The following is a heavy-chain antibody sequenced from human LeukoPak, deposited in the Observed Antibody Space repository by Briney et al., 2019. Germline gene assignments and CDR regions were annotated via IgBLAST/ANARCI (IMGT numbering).Heavy chain of an antibody. D-gene: IGHD3-3*01. CDR1: GFSFTDYL. CDR2: ISTSGTYI. Sequence: KPRRSLRLSCAVSGFSFTDYLMHWVRPAPGKGPEWVSSISTSGTYIHYADSVKGRFTISRDNAKNSLFLQMDSLRAEDTAMYYCARDFAFSYPGGQGTLVTVSS. V-gene: IGHV3-21*01. CDR3: ARDFAFSYP. J-gene: IGHJ4*02.